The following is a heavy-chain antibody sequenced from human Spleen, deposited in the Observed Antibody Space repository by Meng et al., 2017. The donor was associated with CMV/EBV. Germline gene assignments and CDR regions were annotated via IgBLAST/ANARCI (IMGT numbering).Heavy chain of an antibody. CDR2: INPDVSKE. CDR3: ARGDLEQSYDFWSGYSYYYYYGMDV. Sequence: GGSLRLSCTASGFTFSDSWMSWVRQAPGKGLEWVAIINPDVSKEAYADSVKGRFTISRDNAKNSLYLQMNSLRAEDTAVYYCARGDLEQSYDFWSGYSYYYYYGMDVWGQGTTVTVSS. CDR1: GFTFSDSW. J-gene: IGHJ6*02. V-gene: IGHV3-7*01. D-gene: IGHD3-3*01.